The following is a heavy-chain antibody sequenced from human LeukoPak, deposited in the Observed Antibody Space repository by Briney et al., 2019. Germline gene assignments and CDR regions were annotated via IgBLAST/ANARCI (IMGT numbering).Heavy chain of an antibody. CDR1: GASMRHYY. Sequence: SETLSLTCTVSGASMRHYYWSWIRQPPGKGLEWIGNLYHSGSPNYNPSLKSRVTISIDTAKNQFSLRLRSVTAADTAVYYCATLTGTTYPYYFDFWGQATLVTVSS. V-gene: IGHV4-59*01. J-gene: IGHJ4*02. CDR2: LYHSGSP. D-gene: IGHD1-20*01. CDR3: ATLTGTTYPYYFDF.